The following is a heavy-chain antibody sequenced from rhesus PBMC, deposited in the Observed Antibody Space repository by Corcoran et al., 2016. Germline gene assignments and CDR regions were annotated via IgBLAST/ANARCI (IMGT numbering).Heavy chain of an antibody. CDR3: ARQGYYSGIYNSLDV. D-gene: IGHD3-16*01. CDR2: IYGCSGST. CDR1: GGSFSSYW. Sequence: QVQLQESGPGLVKPSETLSLTCAVSGGSFSSYWWGWIRQPPGKGLAWIGSIYGCSGSTEYNPSLKSRATMTRATTKKQVALKLSSVTAADTAVYYCARQGYYSGIYNSLDVWGRGVLVTVSS. J-gene: IGHJ5-2*02. V-gene: IGHV4-160*01.